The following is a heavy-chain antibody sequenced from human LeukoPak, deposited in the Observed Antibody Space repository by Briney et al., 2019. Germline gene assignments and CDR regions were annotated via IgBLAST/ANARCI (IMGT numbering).Heavy chain of an antibody. Sequence: SVKGRFTISRDNSKDTLYLQMNSLRTEDTAVYYCAKYSDYGGHADWLDPWGQGTLVTVSS. CDR3: AKYSDYGGHADWLDP. D-gene: IGHD4-23*01. V-gene: IGHV3-30*02. J-gene: IGHJ5*02.